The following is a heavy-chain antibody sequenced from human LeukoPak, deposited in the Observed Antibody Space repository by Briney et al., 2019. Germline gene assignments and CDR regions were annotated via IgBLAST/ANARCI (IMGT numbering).Heavy chain of an antibody. D-gene: IGHD3-22*01. V-gene: IGHV3-21*04. CDR3: ASGEGSYYYDSSGYSY. CDR2: ISKSSDYI. J-gene: IGHJ4*02. Sequence: PGGSLRLSCAASGFSFSTYTMNWVRQAPGEGLEWVSSISKSSDYIHYADSVKGRFTISRDNAKNSLYLQMNSLRAEDTAVYYCASGEGSYYYDSSGYSYWGQGTLVTVSS. CDR1: GFSFSTYT.